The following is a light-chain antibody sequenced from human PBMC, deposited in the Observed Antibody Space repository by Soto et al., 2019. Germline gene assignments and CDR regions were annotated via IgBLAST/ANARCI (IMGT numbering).Light chain of an antibody. J-gene: IGKJ5*01. CDR3: QQHNDWPT. Sequence: EIVLTQSPGTLSLSPGERASLSCRASQSITNSLAWYQQKPGQAPRLLIHGASTGATGIPARLSGSGSGTEFILTISSVGSEDSPIYYCQQHNDWPTFGQGTRLEIK. CDR2: GAS. V-gene: IGKV3-15*01. CDR1: QSITNS.